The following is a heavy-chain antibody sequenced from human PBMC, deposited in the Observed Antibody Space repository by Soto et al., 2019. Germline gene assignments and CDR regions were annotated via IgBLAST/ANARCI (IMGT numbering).Heavy chain of an antibody. D-gene: IGHD5-12*01. CDR1: GFTFSSYA. V-gene: IGHV3-23*01. CDR2: ISGRGGST. Sequence: GGSLRLSCAASGFTFSSYAMSWVRQAPGSGLECVSAISGRGGSTYYADSVKGGFTISRDNSKNTMSLQMNSLRAEDTAVYYCTRTPGYSGYTGVDYWGQGTLVTVSS. J-gene: IGHJ4*02. CDR3: TRTPGYSGYTGVDY.